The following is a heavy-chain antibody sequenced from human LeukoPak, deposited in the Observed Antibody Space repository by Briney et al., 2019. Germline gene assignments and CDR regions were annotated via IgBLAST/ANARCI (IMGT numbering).Heavy chain of an antibody. CDR3: SRKHEASAFLLAF. V-gene: IGHV3-23*01. D-gene: IGHD1-26*01. J-gene: IGHJ4*02. Sequence: PGGSLRLSCAASGFTFSNYAMSWVRQAPGKGLEWVSTISGSTGNTYYADSVKGRFTISRDNSKNTLYLQMNSLRAEDTAVYYCSRKHEASAFLLAFWGQGTLVTVSS. CDR2: ISGSTGNT. CDR1: GFTFSNYA.